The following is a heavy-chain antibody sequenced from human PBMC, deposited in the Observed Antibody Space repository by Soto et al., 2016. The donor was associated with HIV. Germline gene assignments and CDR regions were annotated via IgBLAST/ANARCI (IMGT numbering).Heavy chain of an antibody. J-gene: IGHJ6*02. CDR1: GGSISSSNW. Sequence: QVQLQESGPGLVKPSGTLSLTCAVSGGSISSSNWWTWVRQPPGKGLEWIGEIYHSGSTNYNPSLKSRVTISVDKSKNQFSLKVSSVTAADTAVYYCARDQVYSSSWYPYYYYGMDVWGQGTTVTVSS. CDR2: IYHSGST. D-gene: IGHD6-13*01. V-gene: IGHV4-4*02. CDR3: ARDQVYSSSWYPYYYYGMDV.